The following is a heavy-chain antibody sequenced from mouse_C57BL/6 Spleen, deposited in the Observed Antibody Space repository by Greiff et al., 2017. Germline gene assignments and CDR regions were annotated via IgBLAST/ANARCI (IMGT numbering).Heavy chain of an antibody. D-gene: IGHD1-1*01. CDR2: IYPGSGST. CDR1: GYTFTSYW. V-gene: IGHV1-55*01. J-gene: IGHJ2*01. CDR3: ARGITTVVGSYYFDY. Sequence: VQLQQPGAELVKPGASVKMSCKASGYTFTSYWITWVKQRPGQGLEWIGDIYPGSGSTNYNEKFKSKATLTVDTSSSTAYMQLSSLTSEDSAVYYCARGITTVVGSYYFDYWGQGTTLTVSS.